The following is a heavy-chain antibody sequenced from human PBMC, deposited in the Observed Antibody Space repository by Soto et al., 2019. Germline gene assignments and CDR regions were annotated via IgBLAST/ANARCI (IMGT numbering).Heavy chain of an antibody. V-gene: IGHV1-69*01. CDR2: IIPIFGTA. CDR1: GGTFSSYA. J-gene: IGHJ3*02. CDR3: ARGWNVVVTAILSVTDAFDI. Sequence: QVQLVQSGAEVKKPGSSVKVSCKASGGTFSSYAISWVRQAPGQGLEWMGGIIPIFGTANYAQKFQGRVTITADESTSTAYMELSSLRSEDTAVYYCARGWNVVVTAILSVTDAFDIWGQGTMVTVSS. D-gene: IGHD2-21*02.